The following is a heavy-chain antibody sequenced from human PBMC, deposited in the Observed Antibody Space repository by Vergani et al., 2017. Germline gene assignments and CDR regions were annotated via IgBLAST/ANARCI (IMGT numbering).Heavy chain of an antibody. CDR3: ARLNVWQWLVRFDY. CDR1: GGSISSSSYY. D-gene: IGHD6-19*01. V-gene: IGHV4-39*01. CDR2: IYYSGST. J-gene: IGHJ4*02. Sequence: QLQLQESGPGLVKPSETLSLTCTVSGGSISSSSYYWGWIRQPPGKGLEWIGSIYYSGSTYYNPSLKSRVTISVDTSKNQFSLKLSSVTAADTAVYYCARLNVWQWLVRFDYWGQGTLVTVSS.